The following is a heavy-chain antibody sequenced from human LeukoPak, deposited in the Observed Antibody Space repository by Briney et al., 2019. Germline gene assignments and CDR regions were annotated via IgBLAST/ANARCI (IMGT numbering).Heavy chain of an antibody. Sequence: GGSLRLSCAASGYTFISYAMSWVRQAPGKGVEWVSSISGNSGRTYYADSVKGRFSISRDNSNNTLYLQMNSLRAEDAAVYYCAKSTSSWERVDYWGQGTLVTVPS. J-gene: IGHJ4*02. V-gene: IGHV3-23*01. CDR1: GYTFISYA. D-gene: IGHD6-13*01. CDR3: AKSTSSWERVDY. CDR2: ISGNSGRT.